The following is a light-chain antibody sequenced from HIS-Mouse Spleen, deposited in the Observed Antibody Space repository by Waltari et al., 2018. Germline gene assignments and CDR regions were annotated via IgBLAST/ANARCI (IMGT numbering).Light chain of an antibody. Sequence: QSALTQPASVSGSPGQSITISCPGTSSDVGGYNYVSWYQQHPGKAPKLMIDDVSNRPPGVSNRFSGSKSGNTASLTISGLQAEDEADYYCSSYTSSSTYVFGTGTKVTVL. CDR2: DVS. CDR3: SSYTSSSTYV. CDR1: SSDVGGYNY. V-gene: IGLV2-14*03. J-gene: IGLJ1*01.